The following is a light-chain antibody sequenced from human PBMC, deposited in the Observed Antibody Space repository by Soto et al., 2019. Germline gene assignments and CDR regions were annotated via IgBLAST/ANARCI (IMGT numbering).Light chain of an antibody. V-gene: IGKV1-8*01. J-gene: IGKJ5*01. CDR2: AAS. Sequence: AVRMTQAPSSFSASTGDNGTGTCRASLDITNYLAWYQQKPGKAPNLLIYAASSLKSGVPSRFSGSGSGTEFTDFTLTISSLQPEDFATYYCQQSYTAPLTFGQGTRLEIK. CDR3: QQSYTAPLT. CDR1: LDITNY.